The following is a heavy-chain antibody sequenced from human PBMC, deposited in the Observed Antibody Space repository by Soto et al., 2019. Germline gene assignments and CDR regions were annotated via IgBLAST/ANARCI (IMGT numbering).Heavy chain of an antibody. J-gene: IGHJ4*02. CDR3: AKGKYSSSHFDY. V-gene: IGHV3-23*01. D-gene: IGHD6-13*01. CDR1: GFTFSSYA. Sequence: VGSLRLSCAASGFTFSSYAMTWVRQAPGKGLEWVSAISAGGGSTYYADSVKGHFIISRDNSKNTLYLQMNSLRAEDTAVYYCAKGKYSSSHFDYWGQGTLVTVSS. CDR2: ISAGGGST.